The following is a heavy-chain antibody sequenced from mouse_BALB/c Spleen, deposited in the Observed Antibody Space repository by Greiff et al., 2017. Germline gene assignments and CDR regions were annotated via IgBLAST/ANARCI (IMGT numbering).Heavy chain of an antibody. Sequence: QVQLQQSGAELAKPGASVKMSCKASGYTFTSYWMHWVKQRPGQGLEWIGYINPSTGYTEYNQKFKDKATLTADKSSSTAYMQLSSLTSEDSAVYYCARVDYGSSYVRYFDVWGAGTTVTVSS. CDR1: GYTFTSYW. V-gene: IGHV1-7*01. CDR2: INPSTGYT. D-gene: IGHD1-1*01. J-gene: IGHJ1*01. CDR3: ARVDYGSSYVRYFDV.